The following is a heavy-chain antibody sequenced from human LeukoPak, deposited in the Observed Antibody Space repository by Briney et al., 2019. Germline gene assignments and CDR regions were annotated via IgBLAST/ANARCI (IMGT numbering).Heavy chain of an antibody. Sequence: VASVKVSCKASGYTFTGYYMHWVRQAPGQGLEWMGWINPNSGGTNYAQKFQGRVTMTRDTSISTAYMELSRLRSDDTAVYYCARDFLTGYNYYYYYYMDVWGKGTTVTVSS. D-gene: IGHD3-9*01. V-gene: IGHV1-2*02. CDR2: INPNSGGT. J-gene: IGHJ6*03. CDR3: ARDFLTGYNYYYYYYMDV. CDR1: GYTFTGYY.